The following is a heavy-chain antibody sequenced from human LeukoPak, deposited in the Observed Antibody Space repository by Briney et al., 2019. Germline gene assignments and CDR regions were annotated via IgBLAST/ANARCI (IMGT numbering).Heavy chain of an antibody. J-gene: IGHJ4*02. D-gene: IGHD2-2*02. CDR3: ARARYCSSTSCYTDFDY. CDR1: GYTFTSYG. CDR2: ISAYNGNT. V-gene: IGHV1-18*01. Sequence: ASVKVSCKASGYTFTSYGISWVRQAPGQGLEWMGWISAYNGNTNYAQKPQGRVTMTTDTSTSTAYMELRSLRSDDTAVYYCARARYCSSTSCYTDFDYWGPGTLVTVSS.